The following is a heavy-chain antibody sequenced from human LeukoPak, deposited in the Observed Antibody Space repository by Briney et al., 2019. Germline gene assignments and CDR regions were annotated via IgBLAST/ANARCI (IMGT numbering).Heavy chain of an antibody. D-gene: IGHD6-19*01. V-gene: IGHV3-9*03. J-gene: IGHJ3*02. Sequence: GGSLRLSCAASGFTFDDYAMHWVRQAPGKGLEWVSGISWNSGSIGYADSVKGRFTISRDNAKNSLYLQMNSLRAEDMALYYCAKEGIAVAGTNAFDIWGQGTMVTVSS. CDR1: GFTFDDYA. CDR2: ISWNSGSI. CDR3: AKEGIAVAGTNAFDI.